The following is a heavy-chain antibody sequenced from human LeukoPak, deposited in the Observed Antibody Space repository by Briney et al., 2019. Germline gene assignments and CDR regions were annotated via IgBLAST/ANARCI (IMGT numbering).Heavy chain of an antibody. V-gene: IGHV4-59*11. Sequence: SETLSLTCTVSGDSISSHYWSWIRQPPGKGLEWIGYIYYSGSTTYNPSLTSRVTMSVDMSKNQFSLKLSSVTAADTAIYYCASVRYCSGGSCYSSFDYWGQGALVTVSS. CDR1: GDSISSHY. D-gene: IGHD2-15*01. J-gene: IGHJ4*02. CDR3: ASVRYCSGGSCYSSFDY. CDR2: IYYSGST.